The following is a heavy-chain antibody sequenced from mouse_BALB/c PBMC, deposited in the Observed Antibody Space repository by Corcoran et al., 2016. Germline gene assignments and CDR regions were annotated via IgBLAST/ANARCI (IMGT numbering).Heavy chain of an antibody. V-gene: IGHV14-3*02. CDR2: IDPANGNT. Sequence: EVQLQQSGAELVKPGASVKLSCTASGFNIKDTYMHWVKQRPEQGLEWIGRIDPANGNTKYDPKFQGKATITAHTSSNTAYLQLSSLTSEDTAVDYWARGGRPHWGQGTSVTVSS. CDR3: ARGGRPH. CDR1: GFNIKDTY. J-gene: IGHJ4*01.